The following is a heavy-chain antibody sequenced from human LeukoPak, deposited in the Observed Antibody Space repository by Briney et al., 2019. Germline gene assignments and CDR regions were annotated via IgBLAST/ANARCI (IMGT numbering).Heavy chain of an antibody. CDR1: GFTFSSYW. Sequence: GGSLRLSCAASGFTFSSYWMSWVRQAPGKGLEWVANIKQDGSEKYYVDSVKGRFTISRDNAKNSLYLQMNSLRVEDTAFYYCARDLAYSRLDYWGQGTLVTVSS. J-gene: IGHJ4*02. D-gene: IGHD5-18*01. CDR2: IKQDGSEK. V-gene: IGHV3-7*01. CDR3: ARDLAYSRLDY.